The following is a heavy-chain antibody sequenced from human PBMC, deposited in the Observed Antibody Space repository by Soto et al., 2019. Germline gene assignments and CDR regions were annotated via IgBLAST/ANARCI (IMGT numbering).Heavy chain of an antibody. D-gene: IGHD2-8*01. CDR3: AKDPTNGFDAFDI. Sequence: GGSLRLSCAASGFTFSSYAMSWVRQAPGKGLEWVSAISGSGGSTYYADSVKSRFTNSSDNSKNTLYLQMNSLRAEDTAVYYCAKDPTNGFDAFDIWGQGTMVTVSS. V-gene: IGHV3-23*01. J-gene: IGHJ3*02. CDR1: GFTFSSYA. CDR2: ISGSGGST.